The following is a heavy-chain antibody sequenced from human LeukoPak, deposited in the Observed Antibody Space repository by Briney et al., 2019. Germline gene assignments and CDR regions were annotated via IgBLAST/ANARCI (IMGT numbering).Heavy chain of an antibody. D-gene: IGHD1-14*01. CDR1: GLPFDIYS. Sequence: HPGGSLRLSCEASGLPFDIYSMSWVRQATGKGLEWVADMSNSGGITMYADAVKGRFNISRDNSKNTVYLQLNSLRAEYTAVYYCSKGLQAAGHLAHDNWGQGALVTVSS. CDR2: MSNSGGIT. CDR3: SKGLQAAGHLAHDN. V-gene: IGHV3-23*01. J-gene: IGHJ4*02.